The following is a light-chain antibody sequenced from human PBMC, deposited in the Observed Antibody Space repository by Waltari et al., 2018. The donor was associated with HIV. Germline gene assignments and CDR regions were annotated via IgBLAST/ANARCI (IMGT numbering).Light chain of an antibody. CDR2: EVS. V-gene: IGLV2-14*01. CDR1: SSDIGGYKY. CDR3: SSYTTSSTWV. J-gene: IGLJ3*02. Sequence: QSALTQPASVSGSPGQSITISCTGTSSDIGGYKYVSWYQQLPGKAPKLMISEVSNRPSGVSNRFSGSKSGNTASLTISGLQAEDEADYYCSSYTTSSTWVFGGGTKLTVL.